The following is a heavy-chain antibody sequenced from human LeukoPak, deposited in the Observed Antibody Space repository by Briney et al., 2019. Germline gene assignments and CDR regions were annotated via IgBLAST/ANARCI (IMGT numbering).Heavy chain of an antibody. V-gene: IGHV3-23*01. D-gene: IGHD2-21*02. Sequence: HPGGSLRLSCAASGFTFSSYAMSWVRQAPGKGLEWVSAISGSGGSTYYADSVKGRFTISRNNSKNSLYLQMNSLSAEDTAVYYGAKDLSGDCHWLQTYFDCWGQGTLVTVSS. CDR2: ISGSGGST. CDR3: AKDLSGDCHWLQTYFDC. J-gene: IGHJ4*02. CDR1: GFTFSSYA.